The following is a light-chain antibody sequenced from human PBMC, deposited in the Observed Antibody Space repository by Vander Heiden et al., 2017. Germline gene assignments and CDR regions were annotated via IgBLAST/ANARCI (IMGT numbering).Light chain of an antibody. V-gene: IGKV1-39*01. Sequence: IQITQSPSSLSASVADRVTIPSRASQSIRSYLNWYRQKPAKAPKVLIYHASSLHSRVPTRLSRSGCRTDFTRTSSSLQIEDFATYSCQQSDSTPTLTFGQGTRLEIK. CDR2: HAS. CDR3: QQSDSTPTLT. J-gene: IGKJ5*01. CDR1: QSIRSY.